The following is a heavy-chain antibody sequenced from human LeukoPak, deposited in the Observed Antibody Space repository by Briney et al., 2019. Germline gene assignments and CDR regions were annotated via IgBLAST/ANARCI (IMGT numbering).Heavy chain of an antibody. CDR3: ARGARGVLAFDF. J-gene: IGHJ4*02. D-gene: IGHD3-10*01. Sequence: SHTLSLTCVISGDSVSSNSAAWNWIRQSPSRGLEWLGRTYYRSKWYNEYAVSVKSRITINPDTSKNQSSLQLNSVTPEDTAVYYCARGARGVLAFDFWGQGTLVTVSS. CDR2: TYYRSKWYN. CDR1: GDSVSSNSAA. V-gene: IGHV6-1*01.